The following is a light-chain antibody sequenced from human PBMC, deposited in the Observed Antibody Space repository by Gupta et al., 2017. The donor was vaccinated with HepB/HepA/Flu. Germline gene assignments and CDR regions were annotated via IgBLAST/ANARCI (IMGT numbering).Light chain of an antibody. Sequence: QSALTQPASVSGSPGQSITISCTGTSSDVGSYNLVSWYQQHPGKAPKLMIYEVSKRPSGVSNRFSGSKSGNTASLTISGLQAEDEADYYCCSYAGSSTLYVFGTGTKFTVL. CDR3: CSYAGSSTLYV. CDR2: EVS. V-gene: IGLV2-23*02. CDR1: SSDVGSYNL. J-gene: IGLJ1*01.